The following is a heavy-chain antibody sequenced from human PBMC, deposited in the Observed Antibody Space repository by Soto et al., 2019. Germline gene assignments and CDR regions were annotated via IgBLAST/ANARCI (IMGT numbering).Heavy chain of an antibody. CDR2: ISGSGGST. Sequence: GSLRLSCAASGFTFSSYAMSCVRQATGKGLEWVSAISGSGGSTYYADSVKGRFTISRDSSKNTLYLQMNSLRAEDTAVYYCAKSISSSWDYYYYGMDVWGQGTTVTVSS. CDR1: GFTFSSYA. CDR3: AKSISSSWDYYYYGMDV. D-gene: IGHD6-13*01. J-gene: IGHJ6*02. V-gene: IGHV3-23*01.